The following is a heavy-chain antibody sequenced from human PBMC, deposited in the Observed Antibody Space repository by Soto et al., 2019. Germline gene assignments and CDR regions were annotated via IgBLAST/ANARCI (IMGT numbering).Heavy chain of an antibody. CDR3: ARALCGVSASGMDV. J-gene: IGHJ6*02. V-gene: IGHV4-31*03. Sequence: HLQESGPTLVAPSQTLSLRCTVSGGSIGTGAFYWTWSRQLPGKGLEWTGYVAVSGNVYYNPSLNSRVAMSIETSENQLALSLLSVTAADAAVYFCARALCGVSASGMDVWCQGTTVTVSS. CDR1: GGSIGTGAFY. D-gene: IGHD3-3*01. CDR2: VAVSGNV.